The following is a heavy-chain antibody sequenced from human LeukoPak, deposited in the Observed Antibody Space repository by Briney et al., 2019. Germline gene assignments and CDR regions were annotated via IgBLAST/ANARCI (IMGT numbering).Heavy chain of an antibody. CDR2: IYTSGST. CDR3: ARAPYSTVPNWFDP. V-gene: IGHV4-4*07. CDR1: GGSISSYY. Sequence: SETLSLTCTVSGGSISSYYWSWIRQPAGKGLEWIGRIYTSGSTNYNPSLKSRVTMSVNTSKNQFSLKLSSVTAADTAVYYCARAPYSTVPNWFDPWGQGTLVTVSS. J-gene: IGHJ5*02. D-gene: IGHD4-17*01.